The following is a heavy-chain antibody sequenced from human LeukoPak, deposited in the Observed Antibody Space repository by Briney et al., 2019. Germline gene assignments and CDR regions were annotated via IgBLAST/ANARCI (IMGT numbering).Heavy chain of an antibody. CDR2: ISSNGGTT. CDR3: ASPYSGYDYNFDH. Sequence: GGSLRLSCAASGFTFSTYAMSWVRQAPGKGLEYVSSISSNGGTTYYADSVKGRFTISRDNSKNTLFLQMSSVRAEDTAVYYCASPYSGYDYNFDHWGQGTLVTVSS. D-gene: IGHD5-12*01. J-gene: IGHJ4*02. V-gene: IGHV3-64D*06. CDR1: GFTFSTYA.